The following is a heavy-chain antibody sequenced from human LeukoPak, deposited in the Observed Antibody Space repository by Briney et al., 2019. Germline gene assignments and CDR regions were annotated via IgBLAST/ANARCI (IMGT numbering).Heavy chain of an antibody. J-gene: IGHJ6*02. CDR2: IDMSGRTI. V-gene: IGHV3-11*01. Sequence: GGSLRLSCAASGFTFSDWYMSWIRQAPGKGLEWVSYIDMSGRTIYYADSVKGRFTISRDNARNSLYLQMSSLRAEDTAVYYCARGHYGLDDWGQGTTVTVSS. CDR3: ARGHYGLDD. CDR1: GFTFSDWY.